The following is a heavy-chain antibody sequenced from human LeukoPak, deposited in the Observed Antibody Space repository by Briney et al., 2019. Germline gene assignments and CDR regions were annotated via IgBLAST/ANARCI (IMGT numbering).Heavy chain of an antibody. Sequence: GGSLRLSCTASGFTFGDYAMSWFRQAPGKGLEWVGFIRSKAYGGTTEYAASVRGRFTISRDDSKSIAYLQMNSLKTEDTAVYYCTRDLITMIVVVIDWGQGTLVTVSS. CDR1: GFTFGDYA. CDR3: TRDLITMIVVVID. J-gene: IGHJ4*02. D-gene: IGHD3-22*01. CDR2: IRSKAYGGTT. V-gene: IGHV3-49*03.